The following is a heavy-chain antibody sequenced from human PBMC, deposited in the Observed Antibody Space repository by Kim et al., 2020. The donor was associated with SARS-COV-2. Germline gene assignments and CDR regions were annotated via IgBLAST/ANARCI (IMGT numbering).Heavy chain of an antibody. D-gene: IGHD6-13*01. CDR3: AREVYEQQLVRYGMDV. Sequence: ASVKVSCKASGYTFTGYYMHWVRQAPGQGLEWMGRINPNSGGTNYAQKFQGRVTMTRDTSISTAYMELSRLRSDDTAVYYCAREVYEQQLVRYGMDVWGQGTRSPSP. V-gene: IGHV1-2*06. CDR1: GYTFTGYY. J-gene: IGHJ6*02. CDR2: INPNSGGT.